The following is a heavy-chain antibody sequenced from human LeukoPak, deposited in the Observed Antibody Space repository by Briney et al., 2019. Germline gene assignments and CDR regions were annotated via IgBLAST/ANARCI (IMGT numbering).Heavy chain of an antibody. CDR1: GGSISSTTYY. D-gene: IGHD3-22*01. J-gene: IGHJ4*02. CDR3: AREAGSYDSSGYYSLYYSFDY. V-gene: IGHV4-39*07. CDR2: IYSSGTT. Sequence: SETLSLTCTVSGGSISSTTYYWAWIRQPPGKGLEWIGHIYSSGTTNYNPSLKSRVTMSVDTSKNQFSLKLTSVTAADTAVYYCAREAGSYDSSGYYSLYYSFDYWGQGTLVTVSS.